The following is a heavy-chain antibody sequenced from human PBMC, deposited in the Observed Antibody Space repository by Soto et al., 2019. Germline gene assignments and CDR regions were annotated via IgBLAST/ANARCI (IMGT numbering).Heavy chain of an antibody. CDR3: ARQLGLWQPLDY. V-gene: IGHV4-61*01. D-gene: IGHD2-2*01. CDR2: VYSSGNT. CDR1: GDAVGGPSYW. J-gene: IGHJ4*02. Sequence: SETLSLTCPVSGDAVGGPSYWWGWIRQSPEKGLEWIGSVYSSGNTNYNPSLKSRVTISVDTSKAQFSLRLSSVTAADTAVYYCARQLGLWQPLDYWGLGILVTVSS.